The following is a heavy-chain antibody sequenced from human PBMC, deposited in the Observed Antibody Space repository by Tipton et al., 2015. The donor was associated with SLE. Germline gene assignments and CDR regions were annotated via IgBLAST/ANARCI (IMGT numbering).Heavy chain of an antibody. J-gene: IGHJ5*02. CDR1: GFTFSDYY. CDR3: ARDRFRSQGWFDP. CDR2: ISSSGSTI. V-gene: IGHV3-11*04. D-gene: IGHD1-26*01. Sequence: SLRLSCAASGFTFSDYYMSWIRQAPGKGLEWVSYISSSGSTIYYADSVKGRFTISRDNAKNSLYLQMNSLRAEDTAVYYCARDRFRSQGWFDPWGQGTLVTVSS.